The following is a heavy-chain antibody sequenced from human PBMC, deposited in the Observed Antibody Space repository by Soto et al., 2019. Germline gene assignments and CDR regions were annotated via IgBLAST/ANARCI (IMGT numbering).Heavy chain of an antibody. CDR2: ILPIFGTP. Sequence: SGVTVPYLACGGTLSKSAIIWVLQAPGQGVEGMGEILPIFGTPHYAQQFQGRLTHSAAEFSSTAYMELDILRSEDTVVYYCATPAEALDTAMLNGLAHWGQGTLVTVSS. D-gene: IGHD5-18*01. CDR1: GGTLSKSA. V-gene: IGHV1-69*13. J-gene: IGHJ4*02. CDR3: ATPAEALDTAMLNGLAH.